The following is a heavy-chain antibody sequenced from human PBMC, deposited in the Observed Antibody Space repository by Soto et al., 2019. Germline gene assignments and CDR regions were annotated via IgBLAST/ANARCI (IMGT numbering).Heavy chain of an antibody. D-gene: IGHD3-22*01. V-gene: IGHV4-59*04. CDR1: GGSISSYY. CDR3: ARVDSNGGLDS. J-gene: IGHJ5*01. Sequence: PSETLSLTCTVSGGSISSYYWSWIWQPPGKGLEWIGYIYYRGNTYYNPSLKSRVTISVDTSKNHFSLNLSSVTAADTAVYYCARVDSNGGLDSWGQGILVTVSS. CDR2: IYYRGNT.